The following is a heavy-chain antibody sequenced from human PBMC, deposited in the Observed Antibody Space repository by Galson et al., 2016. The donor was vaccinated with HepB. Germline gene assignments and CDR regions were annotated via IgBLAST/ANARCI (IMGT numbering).Heavy chain of an antibody. CDR3: ARGSTVTKGAFDI. CDR1: GGSLSGYD. CDR2: ISQSGST. V-gene: IGHV4-34*01. Sequence: SETLSLTCAVNGGSLSGYDWTWIRQTPGKGLEWIGDISQSGSTDYNTSLKGRVTILIDMSKNQFSLKLNAVTAADTAVYYCARGSTVTKGAFDIWGQGTMVTVSS. J-gene: IGHJ3*02. D-gene: IGHD4-17*01.